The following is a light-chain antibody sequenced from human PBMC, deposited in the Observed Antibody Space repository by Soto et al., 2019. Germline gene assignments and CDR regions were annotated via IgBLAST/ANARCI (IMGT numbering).Light chain of an antibody. CDR2: AAS. J-gene: IGKJ1*01. Sequence: TQMTQSPVSLSASVGEKIIITCRASRDVGSDVSWYQQKPGQAPKLVIYAASNLYTGVPSRFSGRRSGTEFTLTISSLQTEDFATYYCQHYNSYSEAFGQGTKVDIK. V-gene: IGKV1-17*01. CDR1: RDVGSD. CDR3: QHYNSYSEA.